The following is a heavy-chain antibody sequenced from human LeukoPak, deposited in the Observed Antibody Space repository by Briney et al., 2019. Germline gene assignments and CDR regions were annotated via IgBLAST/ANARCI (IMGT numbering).Heavy chain of an antibody. V-gene: IGHV3-21*01. CDR3: ARTITMVRGVAMYYFDY. Sequence: GGSLRLSCAASGFTFSSYSMNWVRQAPGKGLEWVSSISSSSSYIYYADSVKGRFTISRDNAKNSLYLQMSSLRAEDTAVYYCARTITMVRGVAMYYFDYWGQGTLVTVSS. D-gene: IGHD3-10*01. CDR2: ISSSSSYI. CDR1: GFTFSSYS. J-gene: IGHJ4*02.